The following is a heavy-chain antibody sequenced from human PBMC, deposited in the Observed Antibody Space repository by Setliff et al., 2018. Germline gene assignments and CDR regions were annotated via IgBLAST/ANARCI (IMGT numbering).Heavy chain of an antibody. CDR3: ARERALLRYFDWSSYYYYYGMDV. CDR2: INPNSGGT. J-gene: IGHJ6*02. V-gene: IGHV1-2*02. CDR1: GYTFTGYY. D-gene: IGHD3-9*01. Sequence: ASVKVSCKASGYTFTGYYMHWVRQAPGQGLEWMGWINPNSGGTNYAQKFQGRVTMTRDTSISTAYMELSRLRPDDTAVYYCARERALLRYFDWSSYYYYYGMDVWGQGTTVTVSS.